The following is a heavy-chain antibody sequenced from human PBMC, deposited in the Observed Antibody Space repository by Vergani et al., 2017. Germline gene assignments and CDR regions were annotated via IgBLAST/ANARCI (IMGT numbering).Heavy chain of an antibody. CDR3: ARTHHDYGDYDYYNYYGMDV. V-gene: IGHV3-53*01. D-gene: IGHD4-17*01. CDR1: GFTVSSNY. J-gene: IGHJ6*02. CDR2: IYSGGST. Sequence: EVQLVESGGGLIQPGGSLRLSCAASGFTVSSNYMSWVRQAPGKGLEWVSVIYSGGSTYYADSVKGRFIISRDNSKNTLYLQMNSLRAEDTAVYYCARTHHDYGDYDYYNYYGMDVWGQGTTVTVSS.